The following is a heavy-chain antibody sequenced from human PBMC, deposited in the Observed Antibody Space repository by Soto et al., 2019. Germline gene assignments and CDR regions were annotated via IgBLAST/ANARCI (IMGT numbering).Heavy chain of an antibody. D-gene: IGHD4-17*01. CDR3: ARHDYGDYGMDV. Sequence: QLQLQESGPGLVKPSETLSLTCTVSGGSISSSSYYWGWIRQPPGKGLEWIGSIYYSGSTYYNPSLKSRAPISVDTSKNQFSPKLSSVTAAATAVYYCARHDYGDYGMDVWGQGTTVTVSS. V-gene: IGHV4-39*01. CDR2: IYYSGST. J-gene: IGHJ6*02. CDR1: GGSISSSSYY.